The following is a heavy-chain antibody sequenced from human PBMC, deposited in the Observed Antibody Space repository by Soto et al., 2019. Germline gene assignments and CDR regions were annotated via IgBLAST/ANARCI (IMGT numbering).Heavy chain of an antibody. CDR2: IYYSGST. D-gene: IGHD1-7*01. Sequence: LETLSLTCTVSGGSINSYYWTWIRQPPGKGLEWIGYIYYSGSTKYNPSLKSRVTISVDTSKNQFSLKLSSVTAADTAVYYCARATGITGTTTPFQHWGQGTLVTVSS. CDR3: ARATGITGTTTPFQH. CDR1: GGSINSYY. V-gene: IGHV4-59*01. J-gene: IGHJ1*01.